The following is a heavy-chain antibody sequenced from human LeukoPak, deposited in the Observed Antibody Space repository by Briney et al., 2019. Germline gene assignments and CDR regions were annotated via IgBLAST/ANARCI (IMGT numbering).Heavy chain of an antibody. CDR3: ARDNEYYYDSSGYYYHRYFDL. V-gene: IGHV4-61*01. Sequence: SETLSLTCTVSGGSVSSGSYDWNWFRHPPGKVLEWTRYIHYSGSTNYNPSLKSRVTISVDTSKNQFSLKLSSVTAADTAVYYCARDNEYYYDSSGYYYHRYFDLWGRGTLVTVSS. CDR2: IHYSGST. CDR1: GGSVSSGSYD. D-gene: IGHD3-22*01. J-gene: IGHJ2*01.